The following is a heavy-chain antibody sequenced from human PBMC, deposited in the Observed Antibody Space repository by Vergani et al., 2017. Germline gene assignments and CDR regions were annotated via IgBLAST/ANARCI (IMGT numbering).Heavy chain of an antibody. J-gene: IGHJ6*03. CDR1: GGSINSYY. CDR2: IDYSGST. V-gene: IGHV4-59*01. CDR3: ARSVYYGSGSPYYMDV. Sequence: QVQLQESGPGLVKPSETLSLTCTVSGGSINSYYWSWIRQPPGKGLQWIGYIDYSGSTNYNPSLKSRVTISVDTSKNQFSLKLSSVTAADTAVYYCARSVYYGSGSPYYMDVWRKGTTVTVSS. D-gene: IGHD3-10*01.